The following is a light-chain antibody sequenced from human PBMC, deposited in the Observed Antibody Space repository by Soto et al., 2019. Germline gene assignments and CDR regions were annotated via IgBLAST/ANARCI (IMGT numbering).Light chain of an antibody. CDR3: AAWDDSLNGVV. Sequence: QSVLTQPPSASGTPGQRVTISCSGSSSNIGSNIVHWYQQLPGTAPKLLIYSNNQRPSGVPDRFSGSKSGTAASLAISGLQYEDEADYHCAAWDDSLNGVVFGGGTKLTVL. J-gene: IGLJ2*01. V-gene: IGLV1-44*01. CDR2: SNN. CDR1: SSNIGSNI.